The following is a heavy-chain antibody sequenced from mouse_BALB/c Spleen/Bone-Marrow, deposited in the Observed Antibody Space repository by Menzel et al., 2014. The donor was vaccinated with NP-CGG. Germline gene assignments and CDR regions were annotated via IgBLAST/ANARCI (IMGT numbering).Heavy chain of an antibody. CDR3: ARDENVGIYWYFDV. V-gene: IGHV7-3*02. CDR2: IRNKAKGYTT. CDR1: GFTFTDYY. J-gene: IGHJ1*01. Sequence: DVKLVESGGGLVQPGGSLRLSCETSGFTFTDYYMSWVRQPPGKALEWLGFIRNKAKGYTTDYSASVKGRFTISRDNSQSISYLQMNTLRAEDSATYYCARDENVGIYWYFDVWGAGTPVTVSS.